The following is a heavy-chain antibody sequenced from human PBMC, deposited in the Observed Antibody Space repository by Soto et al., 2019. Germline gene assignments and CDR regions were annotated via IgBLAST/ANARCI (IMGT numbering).Heavy chain of an antibody. V-gene: IGHV4-30-2*01. J-gene: IGHJ6*02. D-gene: IGHD4-17*01. Sequence: SETLSLTCAVSGGSISSGGYSWSWFRQPPGKGLEWFVYIYHSGYTYYNPSLKSRVTISVDRSKIHFSLKLSSVTAADTSVYYCARAHYGDYGYGMDVWGQGTTVTV. CDR1: GGSISSGGYS. CDR2: IYHSGYT. CDR3: ARAHYGDYGYGMDV.